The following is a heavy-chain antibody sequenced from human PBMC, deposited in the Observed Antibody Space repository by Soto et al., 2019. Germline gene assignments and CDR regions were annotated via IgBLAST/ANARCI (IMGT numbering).Heavy chain of an antibody. CDR3: ARNPMTTVTTIYYYGMDV. D-gene: IGHD4-17*01. J-gene: IGHJ6*02. V-gene: IGHV1-69*12. Sequence: QVQLVQSGAEVKKPGSSVKVSCKASGGTFSSYAIIWVRQAPGQGLERMGGIIPIFGAADYAQKFQGRVTITADESASTAYMELSSLRSEDTAVYYCARNPMTTVTTIYYYGMDVWGQGTTVTVSS. CDR2: IIPIFGAA. CDR1: GGTFSSYA.